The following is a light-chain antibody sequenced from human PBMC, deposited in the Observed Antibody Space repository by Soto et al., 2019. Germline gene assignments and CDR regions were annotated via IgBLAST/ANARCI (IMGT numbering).Light chain of an antibody. CDR3: MQALQTPLT. Sequence: DIVMTQSPLSLPVTPGEPASISCRSSQSLLHSNGYNYLDWYLQKPGQSPQLLIYLGSNRASGVPDRFSGSGSGTDLTLKISRVEAEDVGVYYCMQALQTPLTFCGGTKVQIK. J-gene: IGKJ4*01. CDR1: QSLLHSNGYNY. CDR2: LGS. V-gene: IGKV2-28*01.